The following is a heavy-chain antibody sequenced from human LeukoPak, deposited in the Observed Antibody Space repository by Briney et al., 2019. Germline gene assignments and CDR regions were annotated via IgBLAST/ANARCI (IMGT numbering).Heavy chain of an antibody. CDR1: GFTFSSYA. CDR2: ISGSGGST. Sequence: PGGSLRLSCAASGFTFSSYAMSWVRHAPGKGLEWVSAISGSGGSTYYADSVKGRFTISRDNSKNTLYLQMNSLRAEDTAVYYCAKGFHYYGDTGYNYWGQGTLVTVSP. V-gene: IGHV3-23*01. D-gene: IGHD4-17*01. J-gene: IGHJ4*02. CDR3: AKGFHYYGDTGYNY.